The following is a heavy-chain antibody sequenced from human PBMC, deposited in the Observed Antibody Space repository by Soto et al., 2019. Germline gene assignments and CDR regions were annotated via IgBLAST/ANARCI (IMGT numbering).Heavy chain of an antibody. D-gene: IGHD3-22*01. V-gene: IGHV4-4*07. Sequence: SETLSLTCTVSGGSLSNYYWGWIRQPTGKGLEWIGRIYTGGSINYNPSLKSRVTMSVDTSKQQFSLKLTSVTAADTAVYYCARDLDSSGFSPDWFDPWGQGTPVTVSS. CDR1: GGSLSNYY. CDR3: ARDLDSSGFSPDWFDP. J-gene: IGHJ5*02. CDR2: IYTGGSI.